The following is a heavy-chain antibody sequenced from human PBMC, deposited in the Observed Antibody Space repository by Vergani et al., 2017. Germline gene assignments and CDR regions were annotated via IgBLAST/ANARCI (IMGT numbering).Heavy chain of an antibody. CDR2: IFSNEEK. V-gene: IGHV2-26*01. Sequence: QVTLKESGPVLVKPTETLTLTCTVSGFSLSNTRMGVSWIRQPPGKALEWLAHIFSNEEKSPSTSLKSRLTITKNTSKSQGVLTMTNMDPVDTATYYCARRHLWFPFDYWGQGTLVTVSS. D-gene: IGHD5-18*01. CDR3: ARRHLWFPFDY. CDR1: GFSLSNTRMG. J-gene: IGHJ4*02.